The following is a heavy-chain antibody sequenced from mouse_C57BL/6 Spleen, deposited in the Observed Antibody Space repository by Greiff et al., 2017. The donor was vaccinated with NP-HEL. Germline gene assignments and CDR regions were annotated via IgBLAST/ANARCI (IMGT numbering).Heavy chain of an antibody. CDR2: IYPGDGDT. D-gene: IGHD4-1*01. CDR1: GYAFSSSW. V-gene: IGHV1-82*01. CDR3: AREGENWGYFDY. J-gene: IGHJ2*01. Sequence: QVQLQQSGPELVKPGASVKISCKASGYAFSSSWMNWVKQRPGKGLEWIGRIYPGDGDTNYNGKFKGKATLTADKSSSTAYMQLSSLTSEDSAVYFCAREGENWGYFDYWGQGTTLTVSS.